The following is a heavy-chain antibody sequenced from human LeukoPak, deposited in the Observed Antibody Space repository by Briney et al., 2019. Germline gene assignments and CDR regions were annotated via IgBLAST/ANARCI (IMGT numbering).Heavy chain of an antibody. V-gene: IGHV3-7*05. CDR2: VKQDGSEK. J-gene: IGHJ6*02. D-gene: IGHD3-3*01. CDR3: ARDTNFWSGSYFDYGLDV. Sequence: GGSLSLSCAASGFTFITYWMSWVRQAPGKGLEWVANVKQDGSEKYYVDSVKGRFTISRDNAKDSLYLQMNSLRAEDTAVYYCARDTNFWSGSYFDYGLDVWGQGTTVTVSS. CDR1: GFTFITYW.